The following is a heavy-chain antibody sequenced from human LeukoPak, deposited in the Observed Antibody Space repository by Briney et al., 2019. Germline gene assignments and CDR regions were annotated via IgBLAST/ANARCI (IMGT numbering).Heavy chain of an antibody. CDR2: INHSGST. CDR3: ARGTLAACYDFWSGYYTHRNRDNYYFDY. CDR1: GGSFSGYY. J-gene: IGHJ4*02. Sequence: SETLSLTCAVYGGSFSGYYWSWIRQPPGKGLEWIGEINHSGSTNYNPSLKSRVTISVDTSKNQFSLKLSSVTAADTAVYYCARGTLAACYDFWSGYYTHRNRDNYYFDYWGQGTLVTVSS. D-gene: IGHD3-3*01. V-gene: IGHV4-34*01.